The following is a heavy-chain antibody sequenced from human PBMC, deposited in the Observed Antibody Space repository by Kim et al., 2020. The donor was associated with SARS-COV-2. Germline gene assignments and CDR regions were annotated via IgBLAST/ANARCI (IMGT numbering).Heavy chain of an antibody. CDR3: GRGRGSYNYYMHV. Sequence: GGSLRLSCAASGFTFSSYGMHWVRLAPGKGLEWVAVIWLDGSNRYFADPVKGRFTISRDNSKNTLYLQMNSLRTEDTAVYYCGRGRGSYNYYMHVCGKGT. D-gene: IGHD3-10*01. CDR1: GFTFSSYG. V-gene: IGHV3-33*01. CDR2: IWLDGSNR. J-gene: IGHJ6*03.